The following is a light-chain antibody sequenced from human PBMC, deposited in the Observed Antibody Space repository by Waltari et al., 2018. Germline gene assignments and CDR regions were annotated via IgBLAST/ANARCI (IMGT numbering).Light chain of an antibody. Sequence: EIVLTQSPATLSLSPGEGATLSCRASENVYNYLAWYQQRPGQAPRLLIYDVSNGATGIPARFSGSGSGTDFTLSISSLEPEDFAVYYCHQRGVRPPTFGQGTKLQVK. CDR1: ENVYNY. V-gene: IGKV3-11*01. CDR3: HQRGVRPPT. J-gene: IGKJ2*01. CDR2: DVS.